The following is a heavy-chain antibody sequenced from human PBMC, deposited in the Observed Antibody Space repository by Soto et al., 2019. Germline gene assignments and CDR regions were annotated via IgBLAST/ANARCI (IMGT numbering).Heavy chain of an antibody. CDR2: IYYSGST. CDR3: ARDPRWETAFDV. D-gene: IGHD1-26*01. CDR1: GGSISSINW. V-gene: IGHV4-4*02. Sequence: SETLSLTCTVSGGSISSINWWSWVRQPPGKGLEWIGEIYYSGSTNYNPSLKSRVTISVDKSKNQFSLKLNSVTAADTAVYYCARDPRWETAFDVWGQGTMVTVSS. J-gene: IGHJ3*01.